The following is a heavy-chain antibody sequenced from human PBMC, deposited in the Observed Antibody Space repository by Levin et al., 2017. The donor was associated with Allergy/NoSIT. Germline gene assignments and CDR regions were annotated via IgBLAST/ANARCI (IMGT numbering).Heavy chain of an antibody. D-gene: IGHD2-2*03. J-gene: IGHJ4*02. V-gene: IGHV4-31*03. CDR1: GGSISGGGYH. Sequence: SETLSLTCTVSGGSISGGGYHWTWIRQHPEKGLEWIGYIYYSGSTFYNPSLKSRLMISVDTSKNQFSLNVSSVTAADTPFYYCAREDGSTFDFWGQGALVTVAS. CDR2: IYYSGST. CDR3: AREDGSTFDF.